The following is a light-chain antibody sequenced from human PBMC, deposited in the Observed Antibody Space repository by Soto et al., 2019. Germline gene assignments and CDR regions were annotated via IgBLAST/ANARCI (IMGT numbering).Light chain of an antibody. CDR1: QSLSSTY. CDR2: GAS. Sequence: EIVLTQSPGTLSLSPGERATLCCRASQSLSSTYLAWYQQKPGQAPRLLIYGASSRATGIPDRFIGSGSATDFTLTISRLEPEDFAVYHCQQYGNSPPTFGGGTKVEI. V-gene: IGKV3-20*01. CDR3: QQYGNSPPT. J-gene: IGKJ4*01.